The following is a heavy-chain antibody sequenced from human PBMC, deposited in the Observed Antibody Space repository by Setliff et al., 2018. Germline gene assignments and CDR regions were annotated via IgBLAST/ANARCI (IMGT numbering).Heavy chain of an antibody. V-gene: IGHV4-59*01. CDR3: ALSSSWFKDFQH. CDR1: GGSISSYS. J-gene: IGHJ1*01. Sequence: SETLSLTCTVSGGSISSYSWSWIRQPPGKGLQWIGYISYSGATNYNPSLKSRVTISEDMSKNQFSLKVSSVTAADTAIYYCALSSSWFKDFQHWGQGTLVTVSS. CDR2: ISYSGAT. D-gene: IGHD6-13*01.